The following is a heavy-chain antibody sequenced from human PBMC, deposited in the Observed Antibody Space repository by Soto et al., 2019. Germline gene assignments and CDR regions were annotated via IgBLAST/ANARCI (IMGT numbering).Heavy chain of an antibody. CDR3: AAEIYSGGKCWQIDH. Sequence: ASVKDSCKTSGFTFSNSAVQWVRQARGQHLEWIGWIIVASGVTNYVQNLQGRFTITRDTSPNTSYMELSCLRSEDTAVYYCAAEIYSGGKCWQIDHWG. CDR1: GFTFSNSA. V-gene: IGHV1-58*01. D-gene: IGHD2-21*01. J-gene: IGHJ4*01. CDR2: IIVASGVT.